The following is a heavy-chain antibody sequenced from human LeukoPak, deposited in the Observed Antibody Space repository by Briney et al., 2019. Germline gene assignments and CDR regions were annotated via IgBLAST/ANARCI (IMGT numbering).Heavy chain of an antibody. CDR3: ARVPRWGDYVGYYYMDV. Sequence: GSSVKVSCKASGGIFSSFAINWVRQAPGQGLEWMGGIIPIFDAPNYAQKFQGRVTIAADESTSTAYMELSSLRSEDTAVYYCARVPRWGDYVGYYYMDVWGKGTTVTVSS. CDR2: IIPIFDAP. J-gene: IGHJ6*03. D-gene: IGHD4-17*01. V-gene: IGHV1-69*01. CDR1: GGIFSSFA.